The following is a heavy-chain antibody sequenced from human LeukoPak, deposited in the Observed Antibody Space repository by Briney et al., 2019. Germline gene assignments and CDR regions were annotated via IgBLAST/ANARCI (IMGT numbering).Heavy chain of an antibody. V-gene: IGHV1-46*01. D-gene: IGHD3-10*01. CDR1: GYTFTNYY. CDR3: ARDQYGSGSYYYYYFDY. J-gene: IGHJ4*02. Sequence: ASVKVSCTASGYTFTNYYMHWVRQAPGQGLEWMGIINPSGGSTSYAQKFQGRVTMTRDTSTSTVYMELTSLRSEDTAVYYCARDQYGSGSYYYYYFDYWGQGTLVTVSS. CDR2: INPSGGST.